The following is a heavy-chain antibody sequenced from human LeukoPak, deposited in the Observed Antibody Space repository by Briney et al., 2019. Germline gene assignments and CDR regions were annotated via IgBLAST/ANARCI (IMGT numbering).Heavy chain of an antibody. D-gene: IGHD3-22*01. Sequence: SQTLSLTCTVSGGSISSSSYYWGWIRQPPGKGLEWIGRIYYSGSTYYNPSLKSRVTISVDTSKNQFSLKLSSVTAADTAVYYCARQGTMIVVPQDAFDIWGQGTMVTVSS. CDR2: IYYSGST. CDR3: ARQGTMIVVPQDAFDI. J-gene: IGHJ3*02. V-gene: IGHV4-39*01. CDR1: GGSISSSSYY.